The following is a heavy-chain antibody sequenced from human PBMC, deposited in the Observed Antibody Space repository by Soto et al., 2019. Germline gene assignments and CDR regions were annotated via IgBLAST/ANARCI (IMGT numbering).Heavy chain of an antibody. CDR2: ISGSGGST. CDR3: AKEELWFGELPFFDY. D-gene: IGHD3-10*01. J-gene: IGHJ4*02. CDR1: GFTVSNAC. Sequence: GGSLRLSCAASGFTVSNACMNWVRQAPGKGLEWVSAISGSGGSTYYADSVKGRFTISRDNSKNTLYLQMNSLRAEDTAVYYCAKEELWFGELPFFDYWGQGTLVTVSS. V-gene: IGHV3-23*01.